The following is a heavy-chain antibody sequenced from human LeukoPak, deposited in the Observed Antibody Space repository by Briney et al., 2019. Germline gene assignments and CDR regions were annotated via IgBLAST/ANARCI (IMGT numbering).Heavy chain of an antibody. Sequence: SVKVSCKASGGTFSSYAISWVRQAPGQGLEWMGGITPIFGAANYAQKFQGRVTITADESTSTAYMELSSLRSEDTAVYYCARARGYCSGGSCYSAHFDYWGQGTLVTVSS. CDR1: GGTFSSYA. D-gene: IGHD2-15*01. CDR2: ITPIFGAA. J-gene: IGHJ4*02. V-gene: IGHV1-69*01. CDR3: ARARGYCSGGSCYSAHFDY.